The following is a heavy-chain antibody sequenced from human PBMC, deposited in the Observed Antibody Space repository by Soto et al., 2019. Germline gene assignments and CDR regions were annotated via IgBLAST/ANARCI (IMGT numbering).Heavy chain of an antibody. D-gene: IGHD2-15*01. Sequence: PGGSLRLSCAASGFTFSSYEMNWVRQAPGKGLEWVSYISSSGSTIYYADSVKGRFTISRDNAKNSLYLQMNSLRAEDTAVYYCARGGYCSGGSCRGYNWFDPWGQGTLVTVSS. J-gene: IGHJ5*02. CDR2: ISSSGSTI. CDR3: ARGGYCSGGSCRGYNWFDP. V-gene: IGHV3-48*03. CDR1: GFTFSSYE.